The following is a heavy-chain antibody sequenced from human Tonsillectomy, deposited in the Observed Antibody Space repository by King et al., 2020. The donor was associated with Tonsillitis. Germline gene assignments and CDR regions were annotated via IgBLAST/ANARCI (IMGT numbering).Heavy chain of an antibody. CDR1: GFTFSSYA. CDR2: ISGSGDST. Sequence: VQLVESGGGLVQPGGSLRLSCAASGFTFSSYAMSWVRQAPGKGLEWVSGISGSGDSTNYADSVKGRFTISRDNSKNTLYLQMNSLRVEDTALYYCAKEPYISGYYLNYFDYWGQGTLVTVSS. J-gene: IGHJ4*02. V-gene: IGHV3-23*04. CDR3: AKEPYISGYYLNYFDY. D-gene: IGHD3-22*01.